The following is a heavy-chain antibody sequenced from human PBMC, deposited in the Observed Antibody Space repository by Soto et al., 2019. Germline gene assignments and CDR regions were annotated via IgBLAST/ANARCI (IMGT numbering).Heavy chain of an antibody. V-gene: IGHV5-10-1*01. CDR3: ARLGVQAFDI. J-gene: IGHJ3*02. CDR2: TAPSDSYT. CDR1: GGSFSSYW. D-gene: IGHD3-3*01. Sequence: AALKISGERPGGSFSSYWSSWVRQMPGKGLEWMGRTAPSDSYTNYSPSFQGHVTISADKSISTAYLQCSRLKASDTAMYYSARLGVQAFDIWGQGTMVTVSS.